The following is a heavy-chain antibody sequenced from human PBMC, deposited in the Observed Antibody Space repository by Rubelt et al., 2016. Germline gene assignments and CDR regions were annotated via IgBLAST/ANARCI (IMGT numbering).Heavy chain of an antibody. CDR2: IYYRGST. Sequence: QLQLQESGPGLVKPSETLSLTCTVSGGSISSSSYYWGWIRQPPGKGLEWIGSIYYRGSTYYNPSLRGRVTISVDTSKNQFSLKLSSVTAADTAVYYCARDPSGGYLHVDYWGQGTLVTVSS. J-gene: IGHJ4*02. CDR1: GGSISSSSYY. CDR3: ARDPSGGYLHVDY. D-gene: IGHD1-26*01. V-gene: IGHV4-39*07.